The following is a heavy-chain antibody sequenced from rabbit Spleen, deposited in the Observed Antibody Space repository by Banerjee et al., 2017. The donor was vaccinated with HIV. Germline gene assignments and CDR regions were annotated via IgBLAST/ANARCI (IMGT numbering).Heavy chain of an antibody. D-gene: IGHD2-1*01. CDR2: IKTGDGST. J-gene: IGHJ2*01. CDR1: GIDFSSAYY. CDR3: GRGGDWGSRFDL. Sequence: QSLEESGGGLVKPGGTLTLTCTASGIDFSSAYYMCWVRQAPGKGLEWIGCIKTGDGSTYYANWVNGRFTISSHNAQNTLFLQLSSLTAADTATYFCGRGGDWGSRFDLWGPGTLV. V-gene: IGHV1S43*01.